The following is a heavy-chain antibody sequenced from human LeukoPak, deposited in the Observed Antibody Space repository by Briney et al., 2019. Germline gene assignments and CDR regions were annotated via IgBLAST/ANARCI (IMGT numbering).Heavy chain of an antibody. J-gene: IGHJ4*02. CDR1: GFTFSSYG. V-gene: IGHV3-30*18. Sequence: GRSLRLSCAASGFTFSSYGMHWVRQAPGKGLEWVAVISYDGSNKYYADSVKGRFTISRDNSKNTLYLQMNSLRAEDTAVYYCANDPYRQQLVTKLWAIDYWGQGTLVTVSS. CDR3: ANDPYRQQLVTKLWAIDY. D-gene: IGHD6-13*01. CDR2: ISYDGSNK.